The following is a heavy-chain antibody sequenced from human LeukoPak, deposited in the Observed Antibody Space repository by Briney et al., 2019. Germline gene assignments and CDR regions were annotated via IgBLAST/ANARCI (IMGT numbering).Heavy chain of an antibody. V-gene: IGHV3-7*01. Sequence: GGSLRLSCVASGFTLSNYWMNWVRQAPGKGREWVTKIKQDGSETYYVDSVRGRFTISRDNAKNSLYLQMNSLRAEDTAVYYCARDQPRTKTTGYFDLWGRGTLVTVSS. D-gene: IGHD1-1*01. CDR2: IKQDGSET. CDR3: ARDQPRTKTTGYFDL. CDR1: GFTLSNYW. J-gene: IGHJ2*01.